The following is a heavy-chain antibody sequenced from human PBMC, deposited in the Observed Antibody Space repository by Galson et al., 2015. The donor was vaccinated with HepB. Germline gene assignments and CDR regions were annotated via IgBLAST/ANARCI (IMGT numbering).Heavy chain of an antibody. Sequence: SLRLSCAASGFSFRSDGMHWVRQAPGKGLEWVAGISYDGGKEHYADSVKGRFTIFRDNSKDTLYLLMNSLRAEDTAVYFCAKGGRSYLSDDVFYPGFGDWGQGTLVTVSS. D-gene: IGHD3-10*01. J-gene: IGHJ4*02. CDR3: AKGGRSYLSDDVFYPGFGD. V-gene: IGHV3-30*18. CDR1: GFSFRSDG. CDR2: ISYDGGKE.